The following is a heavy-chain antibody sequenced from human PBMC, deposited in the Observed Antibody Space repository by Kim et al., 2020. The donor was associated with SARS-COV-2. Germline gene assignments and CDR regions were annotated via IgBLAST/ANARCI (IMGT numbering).Heavy chain of an antibody. D-gene: IGHD6-19*01. V-gene: IGHV1-18*01. CDR1: GYTFTSYC. CDR2: ISAYNGNT. Sequence: ASVNVSCKASGYTFTSYCISWRRQAPGQGLEWMGWISAYNGNTNYAQKLQDRVTMTTETSTSTAYMELRSLRSDDTAVYYCARYGSGWYNYYYYYGMDGWGQGTKVTVSS. J-gene: IGHJ6*02. CDR3: ARYGSGWYNYYYYYGMDG.